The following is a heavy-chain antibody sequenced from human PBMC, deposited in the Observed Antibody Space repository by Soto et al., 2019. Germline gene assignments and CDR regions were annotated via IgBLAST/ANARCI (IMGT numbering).Heavy chain of an antibody. D-gene: IGHD1-1*01. CDR1: GGSIARPNW. CDR3: AREEICNVENCYNWFDP. V-gene: IGHV4-4*02. Sequence: SETLSLTCAVSGGSIARPNWWIWGRQSPGKGLEWIGEVFHTGSTNYNPSLKSRVTISLDKSNNQFSLKLTSVTAADTAVYFCAREEICNVENCYNWFDPWGQGILVTVSS. J-gene: IGHJ5*02. CDR2: VFHTGST.